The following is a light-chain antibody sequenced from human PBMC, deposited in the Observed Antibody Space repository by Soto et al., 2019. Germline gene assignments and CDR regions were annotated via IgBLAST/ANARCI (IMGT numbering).Light chain of an antibody. Sequence: DIQMTQSPSTLSASVGDRVTITCRASQSISSWLAWYQQKPGKAPKLLIYKASSLESGVPSRFSGSGSGTEFTLTISSLQPDDFATYYCQQYNGVSLTFGGGTKVEIK. CDR1: QSISSW. CDR2: KAS. J-gene: IGKJ4*01. CDR3: QQYNGVSLT. V-gene: IGKV1-5*03.